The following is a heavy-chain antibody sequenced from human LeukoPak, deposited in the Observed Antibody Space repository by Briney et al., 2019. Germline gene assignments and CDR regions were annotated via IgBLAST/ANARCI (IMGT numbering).Heavy chain of an antibody. Sequence: GASVKVSCKASGYTFTGYYMHWVRQAPGQGLEWMGWINPNSGGTNYAQKFQGRVTMTRDTSLNTAYMELSSLRSDDTAVYYCARATPYYYMDVWGKGTTVTVSS. V-gene: IGHV1-2*02. J-gene: IGHJ6*03. CDR2: INPNSGGT. CDR1: GYTFTGYY. D-gene: IGHD2-15*01. CDR3: ARATPYYYMDV.